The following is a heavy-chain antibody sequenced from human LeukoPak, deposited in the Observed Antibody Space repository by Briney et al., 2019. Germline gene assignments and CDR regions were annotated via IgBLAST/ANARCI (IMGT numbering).Heavy chain of an antibody. V-gene: IGHV4-39*07. D-gene: IGHD6-13*01. CDR1: GGSISSSSYY. J-gene: IGHJ4*02. CDR2: IYYSGST. CDR3: ARVFSIAAAGFDY. Sequence: SETLSLTCTVSGGSISSSSYYWGWIRQPPGKGLEWIGSIYYSGSTYYNPSLKSRVTISVDTSKNQFSLKLSPVTAADTAVYYCARVFSIAAAGFDYWGQGTLVTVSS.